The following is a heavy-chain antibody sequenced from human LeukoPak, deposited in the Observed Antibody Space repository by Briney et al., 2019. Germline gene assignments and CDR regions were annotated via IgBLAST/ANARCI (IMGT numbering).Heavy chain of an antibody. CDR2: MNPNSGNT. D-gene: IGHD3-22*01. CDR3: ARDDSRTGGFDP. J-gene: IGHJ5*02. V-gene: IGHV1-8*01. Sequence: PSVKVSCKASGYTFTSYDINWVRQATGQGLEWMGWMNPNSGNTGYAQKFQGRVTMTRSTSISTAYMELSSLRSEDTAVYYCARDDSRTGGFDPWGQGTLVTVSS. CDR1: GYTFTSYD.